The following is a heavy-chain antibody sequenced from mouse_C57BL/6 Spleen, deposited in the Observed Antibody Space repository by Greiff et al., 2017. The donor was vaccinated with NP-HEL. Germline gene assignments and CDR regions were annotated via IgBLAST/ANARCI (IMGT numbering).Heavy chain of an antibody. D-gene: IGHD4-1*01. V-gene: IGHV5-17*01. CDR2: ISSGSSTI. CDR3: ARANWEGFAY. CDR1: GFTFSDYG. Sequence: EVKLMESGGGLVKPGGSLKLSCAASGFTFSDYGLHWVRQAPEKGLEWVAYISSGSSTIYYADTVTGRFTISRDNAKNTLFLQMTSLRSEDTAMYYCARANWEGFAYWGQGTLVTVSA. J-gene: IGHJ3*01.